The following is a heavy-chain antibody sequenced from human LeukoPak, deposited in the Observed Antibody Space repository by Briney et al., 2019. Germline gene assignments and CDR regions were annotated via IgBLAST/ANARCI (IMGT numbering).Heavy chain of an antibody. CDR1: GLIFSSSA. CDR3: ARGGSVTTVTTAYYYGMDV. V-gene: IGHV3-23*01. CDR2: ISGSGGST. Sequence: GGSLRLSCAASGLIFSSSAMSWVRQAPGKGLEWVSAISGSGGSTYYADSVKGRFTISRDNSKNTLYLQMNSLRAEDTAVYYCARGGSVTTVTTAYYYGMDVWGQGTTVTVSS. D-gene: IGHD4-17*01. J-gene: IGHJ6*02.